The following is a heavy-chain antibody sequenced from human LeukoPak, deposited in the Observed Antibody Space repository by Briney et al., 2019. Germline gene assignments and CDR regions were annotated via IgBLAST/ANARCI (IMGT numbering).Heavy chain of an antibody. CDR1: RFTFSRSA. V-gene: IGHV3-30-3*01. Sequence: GRSLRLSRTDSRFTFSRSAMHWVRQAPGKGLEWVAVTSYDGIHKYYADSVQGRFTISRDNSKNTLYLQMSSLRVEDTAVYYCARDNIAGSGSSDWGQGTLVTVSS. CDR3: ARDNIAGSGSSD. J-gene: IGHJ4*02. D-gene: IGHD3-10*01. CDR2: TSYDGIHK.